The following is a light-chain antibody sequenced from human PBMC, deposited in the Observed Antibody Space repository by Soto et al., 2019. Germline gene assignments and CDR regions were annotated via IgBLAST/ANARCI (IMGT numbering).Light chain of an antibody. J-gene: IGKJ4*01. CDR1: QSISSW. V-gene: IGKV1-5*01. Sequence: DIQMTQSPSTLSASVGDRVTITCRASQSISSWLAWYQQKLGRAPRLLIYDASTLESGVPSRFSGSGSGTEFTLTISSLQPDDFATYYCQQYDNYPLTFGGGTKVDIK. CDR3: QQYDNYPLT. CDR2: DAS.